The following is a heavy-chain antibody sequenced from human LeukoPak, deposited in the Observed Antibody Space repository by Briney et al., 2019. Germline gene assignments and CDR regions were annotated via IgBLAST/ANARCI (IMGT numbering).Heavy chain of an antibody. CDR2: INHNSGGT. CDR3: ARGIGVRFLEWLTRGRNLYYFDY. J-gene: IGHJ4*02. V-gene: IGHV1-2*02. Sequence: ASVKVSCKASVYTFTGYYMHWVRQAPGQGLEWMGWINHNSGGTNYAQKFQGRVTMTRDTSISTAYMELSRLRSDDTAVYYCARGIGVRFLEWLTRGRNLYYFDYWGQGTLVTVSS. CDR1: VYTFTGYY. D-gene: IGHD3-3*01.